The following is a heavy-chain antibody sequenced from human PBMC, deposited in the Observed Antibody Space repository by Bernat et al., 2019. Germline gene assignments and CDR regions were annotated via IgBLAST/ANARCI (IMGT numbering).Heavy chain of an antibody. D-gene: IGHD6-13*01. CDR2: FDPEDGET. CDR1: GYTLTELS. J-gene: IGHJ4*02. V-gene: IGHV1-24*01. Sequence: QVQLVQSGAEVKKPGASVKVSCKVSGYTLTELSMHWVRQAPGKGLEWMGGFDPEDGETIYAQKFQGRVTMTEDTSTDTAYMELSSLRSEDTAVYYCFAVSSSWYPCTYYFDYWGQGTLVTVSS. CDR3: FAVSSSWYPCTYYFDY.